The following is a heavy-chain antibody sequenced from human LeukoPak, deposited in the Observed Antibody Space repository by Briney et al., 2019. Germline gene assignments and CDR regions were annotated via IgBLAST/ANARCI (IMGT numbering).Heavy chain of an antibody. CDR2: T. CDR3: ARAPPSTGNYYYYGMDV. J-gene: IGHJ6*02. D-gene: IGHD1-14*01. V-gene: IGHV3-53*01. Sequence: TYYADSVKGRFTISRDNSKNTLYLQMNSLRAEDTAVYYCARAPPSTGNYYYYGMDVWGQGTTVTVSS.